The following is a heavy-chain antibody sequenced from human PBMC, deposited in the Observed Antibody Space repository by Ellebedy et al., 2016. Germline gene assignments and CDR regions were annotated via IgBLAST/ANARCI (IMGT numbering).Heavy chain of an antibody. Sequence: GESLKISXAASGFTFSSYAMHWVRQAPGKGLEWVAVISYDGSNKYYADSVKGRFTISRDNSKNTLYLQMNSLRAEDTAVYYCARESGSSGYYYGTYFDYWGQGTLVTVSS. CDR1: GFTFSSYA. J-gene: IGHJ4*02. CDR2: ISYDGSNK. CDR3: ARESGSSGYYYGTYFDY. D-gene: IGHD3-22*01. V-gene: IGHV3-30-3*01.